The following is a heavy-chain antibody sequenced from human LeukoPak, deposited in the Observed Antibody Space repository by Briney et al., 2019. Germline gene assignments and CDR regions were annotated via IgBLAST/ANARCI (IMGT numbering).Heavy chain of an antibody. CDR3: ARDVTHRFDY. CDR1: GGSIRNSSFY. V-gene: IGHV4-39*07. CDR2: IYNSGTT. Sequence: SETLSLTCAVSGGSIRNSSFYWGWIRQPPGKGLEWIASIYNSGTTYYNPSIKSRVTISVDTSKNQFSLKLSSVTAADTAVYYCARDVTHRFDYWGQGTLVTVSS. J-gene: IGHJ4*02. D-gene: IGHD2-21*02.